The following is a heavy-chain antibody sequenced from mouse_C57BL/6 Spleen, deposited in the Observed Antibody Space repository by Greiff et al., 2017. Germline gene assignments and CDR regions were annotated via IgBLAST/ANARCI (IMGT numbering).Heavy chain of an antibody. V-gene: IGHV1-55*01. J-gene: IGHJ3*01. CDR3: ARWDGYSFAY. D-gene: IGHD2-3*01. CDR1: GYTFTSYW. Sequence: QVQLQQPGAELVKPGASVKVSCKASGYTFTSYWITWVKQRPGQGLVWIGDIYPGSGSTNYNEKFKSKATLTVDTSSSTAYMQLSSLTSEDSAVYYCARWDGYSFAYWGQGTLVTVSA. CDR2: IYPGSGST.